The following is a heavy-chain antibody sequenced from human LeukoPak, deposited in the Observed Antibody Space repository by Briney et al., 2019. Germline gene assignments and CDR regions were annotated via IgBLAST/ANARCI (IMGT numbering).Heavy chain of an antibody. CDR1: GFTVSSNY. V-gene: IGHV3-53*01. CDR2: IYSGGST. Sequence: GSLRLSCAASGFTVSSNYMSWVRQAPGKGLEWVSVIYSGGSTYYADSVKGRFTISRDNSKNTLYLQMNSLRAEDTAVYYCARHWYDSSGVYQFDYWGQGTLVTVSS. CDR3: ARHWYDSSGVYQFDY. D-gene: IGHD3-22*01. J-gene: IGHJ4*02.